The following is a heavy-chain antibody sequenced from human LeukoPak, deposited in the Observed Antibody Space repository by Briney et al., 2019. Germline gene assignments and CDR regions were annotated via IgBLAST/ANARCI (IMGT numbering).Heavy chain of an antibody. CDR1: DGSISSDGYF. CDR2: IYHSGNT. J-gene: IGHJ4*02. D-gene: IGHD1-26*01. Sequence: SETLSLTCTVSDGSISSDGYFWNWIRQHPGKALEWIGHIYHSGNTNYSPSLKSRVTISVDTSKNQFSLKLNSVTAADTAVYYCARHRSTTHLDYWGQGTLVTVSS. CDR3: ARHRSTTHLDY. V-gene: IGHV4-39*01.